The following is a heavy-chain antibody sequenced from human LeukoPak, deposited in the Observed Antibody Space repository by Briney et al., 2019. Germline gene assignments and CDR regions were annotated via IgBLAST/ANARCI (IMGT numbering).Heavy chain of an antibody. J-gene: IGHJ4*02. CDR3: TRDPRHKYGNFDN. CDR1: GYTFTSYG. Sequence: ASVKVSCKASGYTFTSYGISWVRQAPGQGLEWMGWISAYNDNTNYAQKLQGRVTMTADTSTSTAYMELRSLRSDDTAVYYCTRDPRHKYGNFDNWGQGTLVTVSS. CDR2: ISAYNDNT. D-gene: IGHD2/OR15-2a*01. V-gene: IGHV1-18*01.